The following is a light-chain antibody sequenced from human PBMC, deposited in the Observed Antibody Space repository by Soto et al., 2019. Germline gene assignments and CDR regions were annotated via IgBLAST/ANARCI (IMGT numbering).Light chain of an antibody. CDR3: VLYVRRGIWV. J-gene: IGLJ3*02. Sequence: QTVVTQEPSFSVSPGGTVTLTCDLSSGSVSTSYYPSWYQRTPGQAPRTLIYRTNIRSSGVPDRFSGSILGSKAALTITGAQADDEGDYYCVLYVRRGIWVFGGGTKLTVL. CDR2: RTN. V-gene: IGLV8-61*01. CDR1: SGSVSTSYY.